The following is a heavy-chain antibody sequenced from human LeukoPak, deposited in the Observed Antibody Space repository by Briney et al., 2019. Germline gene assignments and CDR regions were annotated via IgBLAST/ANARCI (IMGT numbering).Heavy chain of an antibody. D-gene: IGHD1-26*01. V-gene: IGHV4-59*01. CDR1: GGSISSYY. J-gene: IGHJ4*02. CDR3: ARDILSDREGY. CDR2: IYYSGST. Sequence: PSETLSLTCTVSGGSISSYYWSWIRQPPGKGLEWIGYIYYSGSTNYNPSLKSRVTISVDTSKNQFSLKPSSVTAADTAVYYCARDILSDREGYWGQGTLVTVSS.